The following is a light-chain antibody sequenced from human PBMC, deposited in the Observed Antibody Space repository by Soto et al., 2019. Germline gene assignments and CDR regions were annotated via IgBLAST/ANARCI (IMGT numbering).Light chain of an antibody. Sequence: EIVLTQSPGTLSLSPWERATLSCRASQSVSNNYLAWYQQKPGQAPRLLIYGASNRATGIPDRFSGSGSGTDFTLTINRLEPEDFAVYYCQLYGISPHFGQGTRLEIK. CDR2: GAS. CDR3: QLYGISPH. J-gene: IGKJ5*01. CDR1: QSVSNNY. V-gene: IGKV3-20*01.